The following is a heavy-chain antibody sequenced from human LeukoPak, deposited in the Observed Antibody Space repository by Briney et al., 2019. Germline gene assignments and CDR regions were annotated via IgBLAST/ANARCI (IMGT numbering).Heavy chain of an antibody. CDR2: INPNSGGT. V-gene: IGHV1-2*02. Sequence: GASVKVSCKASGYTFTGYYMHWVRQAPGQGLEWMGWINPNSGGTNYAQKFQGRVTMTRDTSTSTVYMELSSLRSEDTAVYYCARDRRLGTVTTSHYYYYYGMDVWGQGTTVTVSS. J-gene: IGHJ6*02. CDR3: ARDRRLGTVTTSHYYYYYGMDV. D-gene: IGHD4-17*01. CDR1: GYTFTGYY.